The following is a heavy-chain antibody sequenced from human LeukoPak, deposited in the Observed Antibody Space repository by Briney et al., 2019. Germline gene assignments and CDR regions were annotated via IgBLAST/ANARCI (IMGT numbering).Heavy chain of an antibody. V-gene: IGHV1-69*04. CDR3: AREPLWGLRLGEFDP. D-gene: IGHD3-16*01. J-gene: IGHJ5*02. Sequence: ASVKVSCKASGGTFSSYAISWVRQAPGQGLEWMGRIIPILGIANYAQKFQGRVTITADKSTSTAYMELSNLRSEDTAVYYCAREPLWGLRLGEFDPWGQGTLVTVSS. CDR2: IIPILGIA. CDR1: GGTFSSYA.